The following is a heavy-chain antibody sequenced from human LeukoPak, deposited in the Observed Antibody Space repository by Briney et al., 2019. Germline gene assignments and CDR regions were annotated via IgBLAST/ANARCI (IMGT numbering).Heavy chain of an antibody. J-gene: IGHJ6*03. Sequence: PSETLSLTCTVYGGSISSGSYYWSWIRQPAGKGLEWIGRIYTSGSTNYNPSLKSRVTISVDTSKNQFSLKLSSVTAADTAVYYCARDGTVTKYYYYYYMDVWGKGTTVTVSS. CDR1: GGSISSGSYY. D-gene: IGHD4-17*01. V-gene: IGHV4-61*02. CDR2: IYTSGST. CDR3: ARDGTVTKYYYYYYMDV.